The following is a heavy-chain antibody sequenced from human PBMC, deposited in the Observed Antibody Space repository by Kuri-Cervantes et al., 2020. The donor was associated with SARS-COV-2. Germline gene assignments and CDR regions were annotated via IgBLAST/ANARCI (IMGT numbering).Heavy chain of an antibody. V-gene: IGHV3-30*03. CDR1: GFTFSSYG. J-gene: IGHJ4*02. Sequence: GESLKISCAASGFTFSSYGMHWVRQAPGKGLEWVAVISYDGSKKYYGDPVKGRFTISRDNSKNISYLQMNSLRPDDMAVYFCARSPGDGDYDPFDYWGQGTLVTVSS. D-gene: IGHD4-17*01. CDR2: ISYDGSKK. CDR3: ARSPGDGDYDPFDY.